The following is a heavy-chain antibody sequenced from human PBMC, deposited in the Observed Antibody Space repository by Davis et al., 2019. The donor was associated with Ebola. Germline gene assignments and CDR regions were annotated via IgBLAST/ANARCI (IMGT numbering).Heavy chain of an antibody. CDR2: INPNNGGT. D-gene: IGHD2/OR15-2a*01. J-gene: IGHJ6*02. V-gene: IGHV1-2*02. Sequence: ASVKVSCKASGYTFTGYYLHWVRMAPGQGLEWMGWINPNNGGTKYAQKFQGRVTMTRDTSISTAYMEVHSLTSDDTAVFYCARESMRAVRFFYAMDVWGQGTTVTVSS. CDR1: GYTFTGYY. CDR3: ARESMRAVRFFYAMDV.